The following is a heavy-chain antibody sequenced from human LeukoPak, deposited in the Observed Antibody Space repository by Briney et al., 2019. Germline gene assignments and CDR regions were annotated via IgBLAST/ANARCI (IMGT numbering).Heavy chain of an antibody. CDR3: AREERDPFTIDY. CDR1: GGSISSYY. Sequence: SETLSLTWTVSGGSISSYYWSWIRQPPGKGLEWIGYIYYSGSTNYNPSLKSRVTISVDTSKNQFSLKLSSVTAADTAVYYCAREERDPFTIDYWGQGTLVTVSS. V-gene: IGHV4-59*01. J-gene: IGHJ4*02. CDR2: IYYSGST.